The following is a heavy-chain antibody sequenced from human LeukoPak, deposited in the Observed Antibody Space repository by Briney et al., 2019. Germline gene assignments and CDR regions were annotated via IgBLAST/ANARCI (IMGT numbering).Heavy chain of an antibody. D-gene: IGHD5-18*01. CDR3: ARDYLTAMVTDNWFDP. CDR2: IYRSGST. Sequence: SETLSLTCTASGYSISSGYYWGWIRQPPGKGLEWIGSIYRSGSTYYNPSLKSRVTISVDTSKNQFSLKLSSVTAADTAVYYCARDYLTAMVTDNWFDPWGQGTLVTVSS. J-gene: IGHJ5*02. CDR1: GYSISSGYY. V-gene: IGHV4-38-2*02.